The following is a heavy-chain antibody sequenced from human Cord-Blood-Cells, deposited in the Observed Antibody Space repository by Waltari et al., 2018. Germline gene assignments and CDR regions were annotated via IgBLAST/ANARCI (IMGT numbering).Heavy chain of an antibody. CDR3: ARHTLGGNCSGGSCYVDY. J-gene: IGHJ4*02. CDR1: GGSFSGYY. CDR2: INHSGST. Sequence: QVQLQQWGAGLLKPSETLSLTCAVYGGSFSGYYWSWNRQPPGKGLEWIGEINHSGSTNYNPSLKSRVTISVDTSKNQFSLKLSSVTAADTAVYYCARHTLGGNCSGGSCYVDYWGQGTLVTVSS. V-gene: IGHV4-34*01. D-gene: IGHD2-15*01.